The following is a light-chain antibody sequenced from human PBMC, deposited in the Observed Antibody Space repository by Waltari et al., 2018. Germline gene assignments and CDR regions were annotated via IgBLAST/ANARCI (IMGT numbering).Light chain of an antibody. CDR2: EVS. J-gene: IGLJ2*01. CDR3: CSYAGSSTVV. Sequence: QSALTQPASVSGSPGQSITISCPGTSSDFGSYNVVSWYQQHPGKAPKLMIYEVSKRPSGVSNRFSGSKSGNTASLTISGLQAEDEADYYCCSYAGSSTVVFGGGTKLTVL. V-gene: IGLV2-23*02. CDR1: SSDFGSYNV.